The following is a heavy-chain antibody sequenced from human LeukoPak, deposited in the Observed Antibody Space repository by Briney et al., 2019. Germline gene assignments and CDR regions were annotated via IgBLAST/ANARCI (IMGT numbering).Heavy chain of an antibody. D-gene: IGHD4-23*01. Sequence: GGSLRLSCAASGFTVSSNYMSWVRQAPGKGLEWVSVIYSGGSTYYADSVKGRFTISRDNSKNTLYLQMYSLRAEDTAVYYCARGRSFGGFFHFDYWGRGTLVTVSS. V-gene: IGHV3-53*01. CDR2: IYSGGST. J-gene: IGHJ4*02. CDR3: ARGRSFGGFFHFDY. CDR1: GFTVSSNY.